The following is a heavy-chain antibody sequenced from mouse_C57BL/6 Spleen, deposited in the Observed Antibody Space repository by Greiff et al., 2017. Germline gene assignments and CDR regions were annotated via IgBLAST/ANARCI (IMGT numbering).Heavy chain of an antibody. Sequence: QVQLQQSGAELVRPGSSVKLSCKASGYTFTSYWMHWVKQRPIQGLEWIGNIDPSDSETHYNQKFKDKATLTVDKSSSTAYMQLSSLTSEDSAVXYCARGYYGSSYGWFAYWGQGTLVTVSA. CDR1: GYTFTSYW. D-gene: IGHD1-1*01. J-gene: IGHJ3*01. CDR2: IDPSDSET. V-gene: IGHV1-52*01. CDR3: ARGYYGSSYGWFAY.